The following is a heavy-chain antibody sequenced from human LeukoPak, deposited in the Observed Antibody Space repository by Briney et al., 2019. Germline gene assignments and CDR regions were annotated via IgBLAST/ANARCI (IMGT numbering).Heavy chain of an antibody. CDR1: GFTFSNYM. Sequence: GGSLRLSCAASGFTFSNYMMHWVRQRTGKGLEWVSGIGTAGDTNYPGSVKGRFAISRETAKNSLYLQMSSLRAEDTAVYYCAGRTSWYYGFDVWGQGTTVTVSS. CDR2: IGTAGDT. CDR3: AGRTSWYYGFDV. V-gene: IGHV3-13*01. J-gene: IGHJ6*02.